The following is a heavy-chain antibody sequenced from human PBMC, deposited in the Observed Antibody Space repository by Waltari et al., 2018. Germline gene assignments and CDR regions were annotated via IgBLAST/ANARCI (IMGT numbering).Heavy chain of an antibody. CDR2: INHSGST. D-gene: IGHD1-26*01. CDR3: ARRGGKASPPSS. Sequence: QVQLQQWGAGLLKPSETLSLTCAVYGGSFSGYYWIWIRQPPGKGLEGTGEINHSGSTDYNPSLKSRVTISVDTSKNQFTLKMSSVTAADTAVYYCARRGGKASPPSSWGQGTLVTVSS. V-gene: IGHV4-34*02. J-gene: IGHJ5*02. CDR1: GGSFSGYY.